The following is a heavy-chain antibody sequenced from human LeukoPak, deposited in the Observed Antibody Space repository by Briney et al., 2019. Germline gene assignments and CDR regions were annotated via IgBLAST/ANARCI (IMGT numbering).Heavy chain of an antibody. D-gene: IGHD5-18*01. CDR2: INHSGST. V-gene: IGHV4-34*01. Sequence: SETLSLTCAVYGGSFSGYYWSWIRQPPGKGLEWIGEINHSGSTNYNPSLKSRVTISVDTSKNQFSLKLSSVTAADTAVYYCAREGFTEDTPLALDYWGQGTLVTVSS. CDR3: AREGFTEDTPLALDY. J-gene: IGHJ4*02. CDR1: GGSFSGYY.